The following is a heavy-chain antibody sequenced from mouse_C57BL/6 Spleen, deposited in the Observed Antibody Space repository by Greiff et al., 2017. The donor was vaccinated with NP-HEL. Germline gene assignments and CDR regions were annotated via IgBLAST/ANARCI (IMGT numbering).Heavy chain of an antibody. Sequence: QVQLKQSGAELVRPGTSVKMSCKASGYTFTNYWIGWAKQRPGHGLEWIGDIYPGGGYSNYNEKFNGKATLTADKSSSTAYMQFSSLTSEDSAIYYCARYYSNLPGYAMDYWGQGTSVTVAS. V-gene: IGHV1-63*01. CDR2: IYPGGGYS. D-gene: IGHD2-5*01. J-gene: IGHJ4*01. CDR3: ARYYSNLPGYAMDY. CDR1: GYTFTNYW.